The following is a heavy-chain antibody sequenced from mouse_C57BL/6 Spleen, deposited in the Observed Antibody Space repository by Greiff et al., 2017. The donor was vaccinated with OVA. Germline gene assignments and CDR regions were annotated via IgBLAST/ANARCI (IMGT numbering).Heavy chain of an antibody. J-gene: IGHJ3*01. CDR1: GYSITSGYY. D-gene: IGHD2-4*01. CDR2: ISYDGSN. V-gene: IGHV3-6*01. Sequence: EVQVVESGPGLVKPSQSLSLTCSVTGYSITSGYYWNWIRQFPGNKLEWMGYISYDGSNNYNPSLKNRISITRDTSKNQFFLKLNSVTTEDTATYYCARFYYDYGAYWGQGTLVTVSA. CDR3: ARFYYDYGAY.